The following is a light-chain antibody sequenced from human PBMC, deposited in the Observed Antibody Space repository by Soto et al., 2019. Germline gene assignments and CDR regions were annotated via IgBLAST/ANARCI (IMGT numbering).Light chain of an antibody. CDR2: GAS. J-gene: IGKJ1*01. CDR3: QQYNNWWT. Sequence: EIVMTQSPVTLSVSPGERATLSCWASQDIKSNLAWYQQQPGQAPRLLIYGASTRATGIPVRFSGSGFGTEFTLTISSLQSEDFAVYFCQQYNNWWTVGQGTKVEIK. V-gene: IGKV3-15*01. CDR1: QDIKSN.